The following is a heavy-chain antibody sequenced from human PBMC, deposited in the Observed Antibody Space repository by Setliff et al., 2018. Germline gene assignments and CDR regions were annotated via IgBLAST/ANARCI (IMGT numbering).Heavy chain of an antibody. CDR3: ARSYTVTTLDY. V-gene: IGHV1-46*01. Sequence: ASVKVSCKASGYTFTSYYMHWVRQAPGQGLEWMGIINPSGGSTSYAQKFQGRVTMTRDTSTSTAYMELRSLRSDDTAVYYCARSYTVTTLDYWGQGTLVTSPQ. J-gene: IGHJ4*02. D-gene: IGHD4-4*01. CDR1: GYTFTSYY. CDR2: INPSGGST.